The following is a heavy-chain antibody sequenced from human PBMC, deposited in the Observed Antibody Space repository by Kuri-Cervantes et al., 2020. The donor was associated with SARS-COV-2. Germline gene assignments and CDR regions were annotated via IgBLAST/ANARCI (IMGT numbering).Heavy chain of an antibody. CDR2: ISSSSSYI. Sequence: GESLKISCAASGFTFSSYSMNWVRQAPGKGLEWVSSISSSSSYIYYADSVKGRFTISRDNAKNSPYLQMNSLRAEDTAVYYCARVTTVTEGYWGQGTLVTVSS. CDR3: ARVTTVTEGY. CDR1: GFTFSSYS. J-gene: IGHJ4*02. V-gene: IGHV3-21*01. D-gene: IGHD4-11*01.